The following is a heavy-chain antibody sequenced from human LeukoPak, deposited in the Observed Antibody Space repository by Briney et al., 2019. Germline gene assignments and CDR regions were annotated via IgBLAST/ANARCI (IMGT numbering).Heavy chain of an antibody. J-gene: IGHJ4*02. V-gene: IGHV3-21*01. Sequence: GGSLRLSCAASGFTFSSYSMNWVRQALGKGLEWVSSISSSSSYIYYADSVKGRFTISRDNAKNSLYLQMNSLRAEDTAVYYCARVGAAAGLGPNFDYWGQGTLVTVSS. D-gene: IGHD6-13*01. CDR2: ISSSSSYI. CDR1: GFTFSSYS. CDR3: ARVGAAAGLGPNFDY.